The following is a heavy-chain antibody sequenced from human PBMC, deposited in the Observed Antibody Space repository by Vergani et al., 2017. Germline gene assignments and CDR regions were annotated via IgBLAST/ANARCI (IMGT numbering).Heavy chain of an antibody. V-gene: IGHV4-39*07. D-gene: IGHD4-17*01. CDR2: IYYSGST. Sequence: QLQLQESGPGLVKPSETLSLTCTVSGGSISSSSYYWGWIRQPPGKGLEWIGSIYYSGSTYYNPSLKSRVTISVDTSKNQFSLKLSSVTAADPAVYYCARDGDYVLRNWFDPWGQGTLVTVSS. CDR3: ARDGDYVLRNWFDP. J-gene: IGHJ5*02. CDR1: GGSISSSSYY.